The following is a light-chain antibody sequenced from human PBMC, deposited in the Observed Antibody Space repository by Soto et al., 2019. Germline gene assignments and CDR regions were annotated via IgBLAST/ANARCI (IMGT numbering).Light chain of an antibody. V-gene: IGKV1-5*03. Sequence: IQMTQSPSSLSASVGDRVNITCRASQSISDWVAWYQQKPGKAPQLLIHKASSLADGVPSRFSGRGSGTEFTLTIIRMRTDDFATYYCHPYSTLVLTCCGGTTADIK. CDR1: QSISDW. CDR2: KAS. J-gene: IGKJ4*01. CDR3: HPYSTLVLT.